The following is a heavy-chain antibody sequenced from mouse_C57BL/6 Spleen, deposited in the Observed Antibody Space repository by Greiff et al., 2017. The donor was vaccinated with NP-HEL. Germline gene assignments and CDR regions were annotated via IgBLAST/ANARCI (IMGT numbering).Heavy chain of an antibody. Sequence: VQLQQSGAELVRPGASVKLSCKASGYTFTDYYINWVKQRPGQGLEWIARIYPGSGNTYYNEKFKGKATLTAEKSSSTAYMQLSSLTSEDSAVYFCARPLTTVVPSYAMDYWGQGTSVTVSS. D-gene: IGHD1-1*01. CDR2: IYPGSGNT. CDR3: ARPLTTVVPSYAMDY. CDR1: GYTFTDYY. V-gene: IGHV1-76*01. J-gene: IGHJ4*01.